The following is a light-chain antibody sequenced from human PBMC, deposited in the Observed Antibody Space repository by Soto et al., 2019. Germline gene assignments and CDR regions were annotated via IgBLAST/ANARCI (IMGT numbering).Light chain of an antibody. V-gene: IGKV3-15*01. Sequence: EIVLTQSPATLSVSPGETATLSCRASQSISSNLAWYQQKPGQSPRLLIYGASSRATGVPVRFSGSGSGAEVTLTISRLETEDFALYYCQQYTTAPITFCQGTRLEI. J-gene: IGKJ5*01. CDR1: QSISSN. CDR3: QQYTTAPIT. CDR2: GAS.